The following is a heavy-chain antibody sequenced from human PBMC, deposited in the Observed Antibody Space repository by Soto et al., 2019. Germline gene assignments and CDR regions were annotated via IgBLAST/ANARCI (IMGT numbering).Heavy chain of an antibody. V-gene: IGHV4-34*01. CDR3: ARVKIFGVGPTGMDV. D-gene: IGHD3-3*01. J-gene: IGHJ6*02. CDR2: INHSGST. CDR1: GGSFIGYY. Sequence: LSLTCAVYGGSFIGYYWSWIRQPPGKGLEWIGEINHSGSTNYNPSLKSRVTISVDTSKNQFSLKLSSVTAADTAVYYCARVKIFGVGPTGMDVSGQGTPVTVSS.